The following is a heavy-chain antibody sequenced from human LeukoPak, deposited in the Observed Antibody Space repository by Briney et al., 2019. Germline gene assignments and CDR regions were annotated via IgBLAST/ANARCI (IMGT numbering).Heavy chain of an antibody. J-gene: IGHJ4*02. CDR1: GFTFSSYG. Sequence: GGSLRLSCAASGFTFSSYGMSWVRQAPGKGLEWVSAISGSGVSTYYADSVKGRFTISRDNSKNTLYLQMNILRAEDTAVYYCARVTGYMIEDYFDYWGQGTLVTVSS. CDR3: ARVTGYMIEDYFDY. CDR2: ISGSGVST. D-gene: IGHD3-22*01. V-gene: IGHV3-23*01.